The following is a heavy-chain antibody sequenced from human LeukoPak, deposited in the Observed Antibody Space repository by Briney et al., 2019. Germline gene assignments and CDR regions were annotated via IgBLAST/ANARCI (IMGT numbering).Heavy chain of an antibody. V-gene: IGHV1-69*13. CDR2: IIPIFGTA. CDR1: GGTFSSYA. Sequence: GASVKVSCTASGGTFSSYAISWVRQAPGQGLEWMGGIIPIFGTANYAQKFQGRVTITADESTSTAYMELSSLRSEDTAVYYCARVQTYRDGYHYWGQGTLVTVSS. CDR3: ARVQTYRDGYHY. J-gene: IGHJ4*02. D-gene: IGHD5-24*01.